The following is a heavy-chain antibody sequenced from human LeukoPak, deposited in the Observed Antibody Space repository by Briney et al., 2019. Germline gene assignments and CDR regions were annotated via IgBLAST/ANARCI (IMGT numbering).Heavy chain of an antibody. CDR1: GSRFTSYW. J-gene: IGHJ4*02. D-gene: IGHD3-3*01. Sequence: GEALKISSKGSGSRFTSYWIGWVRQMPGKGLEWRGIISPGDSDTRYSPSFQGQVSISASKSISTAYLQWSSLKTLDTAMDYCAKLRFLERLLEPFYYWRWGTLGTVSS. CDR3: AKLRFLERLLEPFYY. V-gene: IGHV5-51*01. CDR2: ISPGDSDT.